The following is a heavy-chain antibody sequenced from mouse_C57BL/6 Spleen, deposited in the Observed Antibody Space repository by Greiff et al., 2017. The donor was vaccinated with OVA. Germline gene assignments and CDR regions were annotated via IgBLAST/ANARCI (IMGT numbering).Heavy chain of an antibody. CDR1: GYSITSGYY. Sequence: EVQRVESGPGLVKPSQSLSLTCSVTGYSITSGYYWNWIRQFPGNKLEWMGYISYDGSNNYNPSLKNRISITRDTSKNQFFLKLNSVTTEDTATYYCARGSYYGSSPLDDWGQGTTLTVAS. J-gene: IGHJ2*01. V-gene: IGHV3-6*01. CDR3: ARGSYYGSSPLDD. CDR2: ISYDGSN. D-gene: IGHD1-1*01.